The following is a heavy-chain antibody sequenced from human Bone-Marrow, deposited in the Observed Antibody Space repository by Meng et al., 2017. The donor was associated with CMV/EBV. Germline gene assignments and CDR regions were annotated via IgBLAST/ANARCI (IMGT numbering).Heavy chain of an antibody. V-gene: IGHV1-2*02. J-gene: IGHJ4*02. CDR2: INPNSGGT. D-gene: IGHD4-17*01. CDR3: ARDWGLRLVPLYFDY. CDR1: GYTFTGYY. Sequence: QVQLVQSGAEVKKPXXSVKVSCKASGYTFTGYYMHWVRQAPGQGLEWMGWINPNSGGTNYAQKFQGRVTMTRDTSISTAYMELSRLRSDDTAVYYCARDWGLRLVPLYFDYWGQGTLVTVSS.